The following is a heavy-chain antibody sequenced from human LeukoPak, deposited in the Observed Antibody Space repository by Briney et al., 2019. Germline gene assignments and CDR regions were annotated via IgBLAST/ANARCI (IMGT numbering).Heavy chain of an antibody. CDR2: ISYDGSNK. CDR3: AKGYHDSSGYYSAFDI. J-gene: IGHJ3*02. D-gene: IGHD3-22*01. V-gene: IGHV3-30*18. CDR1: RFSLSRYG. Sequence: GRSLRLSCAAARFSLSRYGMQWVRLAPGKGLEWVAVISYDGSNKDYADSVKGRFTSSRVNSKNTVYLQMNSLRAEDSAVYYCAKGYHDSSGYYSAFDIWGQGTMVTVSS.